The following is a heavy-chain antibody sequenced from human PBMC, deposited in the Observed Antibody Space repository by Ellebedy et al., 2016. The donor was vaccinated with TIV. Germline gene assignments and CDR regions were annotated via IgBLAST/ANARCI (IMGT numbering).Heavy chain of an antibody. Sequence: AASVKVSCKASGGAFSSYAFSWVRQAPGQGLEWLGGIIPIFDTASYVQKFQGRVTITADKSTSTAYMELSSLRSEDTAVYYCASDVGPGGGMDVWGQGTTVTVSS. CDR1: GGAFSSYA. D-gene: IGHD1-26*01. CDR2: IIPIFDTA. CDR3: ASDVGPGGGMDV. J-gene: IGHJ6*02. V-gene: IGHV1-69*06.